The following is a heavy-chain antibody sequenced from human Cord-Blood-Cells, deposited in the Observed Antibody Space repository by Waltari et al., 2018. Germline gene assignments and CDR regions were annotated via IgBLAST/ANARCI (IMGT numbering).Heavy chain of an antibody. CDR2: INPNSGGT. Sequence: QVQLVQSGAEVKKPGASVKVSCKASGYTFTGYYMPWVRQAPGQGLAWMGWINPNSGGTNYAQKFQGRVTMTRDTSISTAYMELSRLRSDDTAVYYCARAQMTGDRVVYFDLWGRGTLVTVSS. J-gene: IGHJ2*01. V-gene: IGHV1-2*02. D-gene: IGHD7-27*01. CDR3: ARAQMTGDRVVYFDL. CDR1: GYTFTGYY.